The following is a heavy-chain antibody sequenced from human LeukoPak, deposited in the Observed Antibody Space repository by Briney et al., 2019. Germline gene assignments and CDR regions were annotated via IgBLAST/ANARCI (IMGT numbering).Heavy chain of an antibody. V-gene: IGHV4-39*07. Sequence: SETLSLTCTVSGGSITRSTYYWGWIRQPPGKGLEWIGEINHSGSTNYNPSLKSRVTISVDTSKNQLSLKLSSVTAADTAIYFCAGYRIKWWAVECWGQGTLVTVSS. CDR2: INHSGST. CDR3: AGYRIKWWAVEC. J-gene: IGHJ4*02. D-gene: IGHD2-15*01. CDR1: GGSITRSTYY.